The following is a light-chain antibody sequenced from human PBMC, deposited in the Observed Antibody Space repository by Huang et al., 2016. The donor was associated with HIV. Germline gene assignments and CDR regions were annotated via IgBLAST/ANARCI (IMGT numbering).Light chain of an antibody. Sequence: EIVLTQSPATLSLSPGESATLSCRASQSVSKYLAWYQEKPGQAPRRLIYDAVNSATGVPARFSGSGSGTDFTLTISSLEPEDFAVYYCQQRSIWPPLTCGGGTKVEVK. J-gene: IGKJ4*01. V-gene: IGKV3-11*01. CDR1: QSVSKY. CDR2: DAV. CDR3: QQRSIWPPLT.